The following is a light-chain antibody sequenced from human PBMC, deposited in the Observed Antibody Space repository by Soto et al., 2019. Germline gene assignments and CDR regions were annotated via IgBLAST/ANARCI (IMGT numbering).Light chain of an antibody. V-gene: IGKV1-5*01. Sequence: DIQMTQSPSTLSASVGDRVTITCRASQSISSWLAWYQQKPGKAPKLLIYDASSLESGVPSRFSGNGSGTEFTLTVSSLQPDDFATYYCQQYNSYPWTVGQGTKVDIK. CDR2: DAS. CDR3: QQYNSYPWT. J-gene: IGKJ1*01. CDR1: QSISSW.